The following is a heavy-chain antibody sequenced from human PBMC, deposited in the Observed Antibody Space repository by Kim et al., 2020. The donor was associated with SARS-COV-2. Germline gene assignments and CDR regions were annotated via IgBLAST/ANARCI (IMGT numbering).Heavy chain of an antibody. V-gene: IGHV5-10-1*01. CDR3: ATLLGHCSSTSCYQFDY. CDR2: IDPSDSYT. CDR1: GYSFTSYW. J-gene: IGHJ4*02. Sequence: GESLKISCKGSGYSFTSYWISWVRQMPGKGLAWMGRIDPSDSYTNYSPSFQGHVTISADKSISTAYLQWSSLKASDTAMYYCATLLGHCSSTSCYQFDYWGQGTLVTVSS. D-gene: IGHD2-2*01.